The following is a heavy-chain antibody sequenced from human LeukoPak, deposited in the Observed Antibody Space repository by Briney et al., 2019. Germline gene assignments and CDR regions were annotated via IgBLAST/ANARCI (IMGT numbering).Heavy chain of an antibody. CDR3: AKSGAPFIVGATSPFGY. CDR1: GFTFDDYA. J-gene: IGHJ4*02. CDR2: ISWNSGSI. V-gene: IGHV3-9*03. Sequence: GGSLTLSCAASGFTFDDYAMHWVRQAPGKGLEWVSGISWNSGSIGYADSVKGRFTISRDNAKNSLYLQMNSLRAEDMALYYCAKSGAPFIVGATSPFGYWGQGTLVTVSS. D-gene: IGHD1-26*01.